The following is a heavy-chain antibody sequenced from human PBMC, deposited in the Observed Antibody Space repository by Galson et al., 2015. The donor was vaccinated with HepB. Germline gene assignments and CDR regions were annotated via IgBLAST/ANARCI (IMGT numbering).Heavy chain of an antibody. D-gene: IGHD3-22*01. J-gene: IGHJ4*02. CDR2: IIPIFGTA. V-gene: IGHV1-69*06. CDR1: GGTFSSYA. CDR3: AREREAYASSGYSAY. Sequence: SVKVSCKASGGTFSSYAISWVRQAPGQGLEWMGGIIPIFGTANYAQKVQGRVTITADKSTRTAYMELSSLRSEDTAVYYCAREREAYASSGYSAYSGPGTLVT.